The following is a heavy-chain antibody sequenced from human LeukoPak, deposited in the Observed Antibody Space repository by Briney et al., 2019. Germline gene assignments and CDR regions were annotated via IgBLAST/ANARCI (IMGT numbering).Heavy chain of an antibody. V-gene: IGHV4-34*01. Sequence: SETLSLTCAVYGGSFSGYYWSWIRQPPGKGLEWIGEINHSGGINYNPSLKSRVTISVDTSKNQSSLQLRSVTAADTAVYYCARAEIVVVPAVKGAWNWFAPWGQGTLVTVSS. D-gene: IGHD2-2*01. CDR1: GGSFSGYY. J-gene: IGHJ5*02. CDR3: ARAEIVVVPAVKGAWNWFAP. CDR2: INHSGGI.